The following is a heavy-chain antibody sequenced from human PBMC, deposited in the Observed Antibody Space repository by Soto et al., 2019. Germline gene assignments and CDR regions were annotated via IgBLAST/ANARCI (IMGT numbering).Heavy chain of an antibody. J-gene: IGHJ4*02. CDR1: GGSFSGYY. CDR3: ASTPNTAPSFFYFDY. V-gene: IGHV4-34*01. CDR2: INHSGST. D-gene: IGHD5-18*01. Sequence: SETLSLTCAVYGGSFSGYYWSWIRQPPGKGLEWIGEINHSGSTNYNPSLKSRVTISVDTSKNQFSLKLSSVTAADTAVYYCASTPNTAPSFFYFDYGGQGTRVTVPS.